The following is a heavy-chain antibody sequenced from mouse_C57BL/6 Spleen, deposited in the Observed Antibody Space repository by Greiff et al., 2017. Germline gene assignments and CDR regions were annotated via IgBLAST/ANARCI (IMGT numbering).Heavy chain of an antibody. CDR3: TSPITTVVGAMDY. CDR1: GFTFSSYA. D-gene: IGHD1-1*01. CDR2: ISSGGDYI. Sequence: EVKVVESGEGLVKPGGSLKLSCAASGFTFSSYAMSWVRQTPEKRLEWVAYISSGGDYIYYADTVKGRFTISRDNARNTLYLQMSSLKSEDTAMYYCTSPITTVVGAMDYWGQGTSVTVSS. J-gene: IGHJ4*01. V-gene: IGHV5-9-1*02.